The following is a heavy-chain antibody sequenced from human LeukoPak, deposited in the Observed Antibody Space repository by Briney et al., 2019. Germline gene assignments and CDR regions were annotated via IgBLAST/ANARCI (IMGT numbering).Heavy chain of an antibody. V-gene: IGHV4-61*02. Sequence: SETLPLTCTVSGGSISSGSYYWSWIRQPAGKGLEWIGRIYTSGSTNYNPSLKSRVTISVDTSKNQFSLKLSSVTAADTAVYYCARVAEYYDSSFDCWGQGTLVTVSS. J-gene: IGHJ4*02. CDR1: GGSISSGSYY. CDR2: IYTSGST. CDR3: ARVAEYYDSSFDC. D-gene: IGHD3-22*01.